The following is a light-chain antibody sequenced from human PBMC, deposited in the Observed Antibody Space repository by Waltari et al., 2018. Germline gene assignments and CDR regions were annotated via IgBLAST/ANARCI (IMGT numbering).Light chain of an antibody. CDR2: GNN. Sequence: QSVLTQPPSVSGAPGQSVTISCTGSSSNIGAGYDVHWYQQLPGTAPKVLIYGNNNRPSGVPDLYSGSKSGTSAYLAITGLQAEDAAEYYGQSYDSSLSGYVFGTGTKVTVL. CDR1: SSNIGAGYD. CDR3: QSYDSSLSGYV. J-gene: IGLJ1*01. V-gene: IGLV1-40*01.